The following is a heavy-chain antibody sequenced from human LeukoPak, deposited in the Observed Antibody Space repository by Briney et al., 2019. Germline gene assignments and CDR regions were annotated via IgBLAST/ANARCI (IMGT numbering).Heavy chain of an antibody. CDR3: ALTYYDFWSGYSDV. Sequence: GGSLRLSCAASGFTFSSYWMHWVRQAPGKGLVWVSRINSDGSSTSYADSVKGRFTISRDNAENTLYLQMNSLRAEDTAVYYCALTYYDFWSGYSDVWGKGTTVTVSS. CDR1: GFTFSSYW. V-gene: IGHV3-74*01. CDR2: INSDGSST. J-gene: IGHJ6*04. D-gene: IGHD3-3*01.